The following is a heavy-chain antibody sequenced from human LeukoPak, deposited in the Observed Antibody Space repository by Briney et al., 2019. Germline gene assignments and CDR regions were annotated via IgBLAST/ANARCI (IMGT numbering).Heavy chain of an antibody. Sequence: SVKVSCKASGGTFSSYAISRVRQAPGQGLEWMGGIIPIFGTANYAQKFQGRVTITTDESTSTAYMELSSLRSEDTAVYYCARGGYYDSSGYYYFDYWGQGTLVTVSS. V-gene: IGHV1-69*05. CDR1: GGTFSSYA. CDR2: IIPIFGTA. J-gene: IGHJ4*02. D-gene: IGHD3-22*01. CDR3: ARGGYYDSSGYYYFDY.